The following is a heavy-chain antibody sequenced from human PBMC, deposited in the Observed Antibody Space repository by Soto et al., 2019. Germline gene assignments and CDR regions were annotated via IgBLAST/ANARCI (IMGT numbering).Heavy chain of an antibody. V-gene: IGHV3-23*01. CDR3: EKVPYYYDSSGHDY. Sequence: GSLRLSCAASGFTFSSYAMSWVRQAPGKGLEWVSAISGSGGSTYYADSVKGRFTISRDNSKNTLYLQMNSLRAEDTAVYYCEKVPYYYDSSGHDYWGQGTLVTVSS. CDR1: GFTFSSYA. J-gene: IGHJ4*02. CDR2: ISGSGGST. D-gene: IGHD3-22*01.